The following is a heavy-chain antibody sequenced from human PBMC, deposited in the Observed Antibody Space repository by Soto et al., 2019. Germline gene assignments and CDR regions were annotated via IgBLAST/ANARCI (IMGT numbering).Heavy chain of an antibody. CDR1: GGSIRSSSYY. V-gene: IGHV4-39*01. CDR2: SYYSGST. CDR3: ARPPLTFGGVIVN. D-gene: IGHD3-16*02. Sequence: QLQLQESGPGLVKPSETLSLTCTVSGGSIRSSSYYWGWIRQPTGKGLEWIGSSYYSGSTYYNPSLKSRGTISGDTSKNPFSLKLGSVPAGDTAVYYCARPPLTFGGVIVNWGQGTLVTVAS. J-gene: IGHJ4*02.